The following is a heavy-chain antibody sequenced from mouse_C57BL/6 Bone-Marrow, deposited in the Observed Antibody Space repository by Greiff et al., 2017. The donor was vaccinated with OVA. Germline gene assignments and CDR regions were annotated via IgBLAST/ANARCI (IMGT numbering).Heavy chain of an antibody. D-gene: IGHD2-2*01. J-gene: IGHJ1*03. CDR1: GYTFTEYT. CDR3: ARHEKEWLGDWYFDV. V-gene: IGHV1-62-2*01. CDR2: FYPGSGSI. Sequence: VMLVESGAELVKPGASVKLSCKASGYTFTEYTIHWVKQRSGQGLEWIGWFYPGSGSIKYNEKFKDKATLTADKSSSTVSMELSRLTSEDSAVYFCARHEKEWLGDWYFDVWGTGTTVTVSA.